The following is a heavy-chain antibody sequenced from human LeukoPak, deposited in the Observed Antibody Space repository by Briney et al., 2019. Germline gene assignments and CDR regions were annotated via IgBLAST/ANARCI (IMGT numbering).Heavy chain of an antibody. D-gene: IGHD6-13*01. Sequence: GGSLRLSCAASGFTFSSYAMSWVRQAPGKGLEWVGFIRSKAYGGTTEYAASVKGRFTISRDDSKSIAYLQMNSLKTEDTAVYYCTRCERAATKGGYYCDYWGQGTLVTVSS. CDR3: TRCERAATKGGYYCDY. J-gene: IGHJ4*02. CDR2: IRSKAYGGTT. CDR1: GFTFSSYA. V-gene: IGHV3-49*04.